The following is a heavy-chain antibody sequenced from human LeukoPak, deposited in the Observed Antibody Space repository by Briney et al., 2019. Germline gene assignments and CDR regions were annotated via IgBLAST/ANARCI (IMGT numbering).Heavy chain of an antibody. Sequence: ASVKVSCKASGGTFISYAISWVRQAPGQGLEWMGGIIPIFGTANYAQKFQGRVTITADESTSTAYMELSSLRSEDTAVYYCASSIMTAAGPYYYYGMDVWGQGTTVTVSS. J-gene: IGHJ6*02. CDR2: IIPIFGTA. V-gene: IGHV1-69*13. CDR3: ASSIMTAAGPYYYYGMDV. D-gene: IGHD6-13*01. CDR1: GGTFISYA.